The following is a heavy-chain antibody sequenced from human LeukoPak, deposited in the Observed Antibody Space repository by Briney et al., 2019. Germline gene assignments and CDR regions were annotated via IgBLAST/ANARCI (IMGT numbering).Heavy chain of an antibody. CDR3: AREMVTAYYDSSGYYEPLDY. D-gene: IGHD3-22*01. J-gene: IGHJ4*02. CDR2: ISSSSSYI. CDR1: GFTFSSYS. Sequence: GRSLRLSFAASGFTFSSYSMNWVRQAPGKGLEWVSSISSSSSYIYYADSVKGRFTISRDNAKNSLHLQMNSLRAEDTAVYYCAREMVTAYYDSSGYYEPLDYWGQGTLVTVSS. V-gene: IGHV3-21*01.